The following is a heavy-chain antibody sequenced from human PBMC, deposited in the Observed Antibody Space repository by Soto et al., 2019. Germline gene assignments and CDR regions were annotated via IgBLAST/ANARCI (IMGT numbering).Heavy chain of an antibody. J-gene: IGHJ4*02. Sequence: ASVKVSCKASGYTFTTFPIHWVRQAPGHRLEWMGWINIANGNTKYSQKFQGRVTFTRDTSASTAYMDLSSLRSEDTAVYYCARALGKYNWNLSTDYWGQGTLVTVSS. D-gene: IGHD1-20*01. CDR2: INIANGNT. CDR1: GYTFTTFP. CDR3: ARALGKYNWNLSTDY. V-gene: IGHV1-3*04.